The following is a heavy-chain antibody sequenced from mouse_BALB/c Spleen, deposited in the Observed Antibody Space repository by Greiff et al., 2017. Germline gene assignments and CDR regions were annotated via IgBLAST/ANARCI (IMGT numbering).Heavy chain of an antibody. J-gene: IGHJ2*01. CDR3: AKTPFTTATGGFDY. CDR2: IYPGGGYT. D-gene: IGHD1-2*01. Sequence: QVQLQQSGAELVRPGTSVKISCKASGYTFTNYWLGWVKQRPGHGLEWIGDIYPGGGYTNYNEKFKGKATLTADTSSSTAYMQLSSLTSEDSAVYFCAKTPFTTATGGFDYWGQGTTLTVSS. CDR1: GYTFTNYW. V-gene: IGHV1-63*02.